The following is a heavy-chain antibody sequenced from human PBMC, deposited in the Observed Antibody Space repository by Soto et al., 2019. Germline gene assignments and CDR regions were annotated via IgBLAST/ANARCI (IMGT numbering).Heavy chain of an antibody. CDR2: IIPIFGTA. V-gene: IGHV1-69*01. CDR1: GGTFSSYA. D-gene: IGHD3-10*01. J-gene: IGHJ6*02. CDR3: AREEKVRNPTYIYYYYGMDV. Sequence: QVQLVQSGAEVKKPGSSVKVSCKASGGTFSSYAISWVRQAPGQGLEWMGGIIPIFGTANYAQKFQGRVTITADESTSTAYMELSSLRSEDTAVYYCAREEKVRNPTYIYYYYGMDVWGQGTTVTVSS.